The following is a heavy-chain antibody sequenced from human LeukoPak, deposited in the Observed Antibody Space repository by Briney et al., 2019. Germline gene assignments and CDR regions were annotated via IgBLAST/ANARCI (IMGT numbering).Heavy chain of an antibody. CDR2: ISAYNGNT. V-gene: IGHV1-18*01. D-gene: IGHD6-13*01. J-gene: IGHJ4*02. CDR3: ARLSHSSSWYHSDY. CDR1: GYTFTSYG. Sequence: ASVKVSCKASGYTFTSYGISWVRQAPGQGLEWMGGISAYNGNTNYAQKIQVRVTMTTDTSTRTAYMELRRLRSEDTAVYYCARLSHSSSWYHSDYWGQGTLVTVSS.